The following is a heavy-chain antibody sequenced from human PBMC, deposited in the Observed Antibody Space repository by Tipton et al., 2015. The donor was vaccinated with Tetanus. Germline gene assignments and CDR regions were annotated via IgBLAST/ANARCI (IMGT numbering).Heavy chain of an antibody. CDR3: TPDPVYCSGGSCYQAFDY. Sequence: SLRLSCAASGFTFSNAWMSWVRQAPGKGLEWIGRIKSKTDGGTTDYAAPVKGRFTISRDDSKNTLYLQMNSLKTEDTAVYYCTPDPVYCSGGSCYQAFDYWGQGTLVTVSS. CDR1: GFTFSNAW. V-gene: IGHV3-15*01. J-gene: IGHJ4*02. D-gene: IGHD2-15*01. CDR2: IKSKTDGGTT.